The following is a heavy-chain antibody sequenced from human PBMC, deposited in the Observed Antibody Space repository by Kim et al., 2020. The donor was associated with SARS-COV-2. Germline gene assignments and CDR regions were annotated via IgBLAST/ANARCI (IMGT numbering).Heavy chain of an antibody. CDR2: IYYSGST. Sequence: SETLSLTCTVSGGSISSSSYYWGWIRQPPGKGLEWIGSIYYSGSTYYNPSLKSRVTISVDTSKNQFSLKLSSVTAADTAVYYCARGGDYYGSGSYYSGPTDYYGMDVWGQGTTVTVSS. CDR3: ARGGDYYGSGSYYSGPTDYYGMDV. D-gene: IGHD3-10*01. CDR1: GGSISSSSYY. J-gene: IGHJ6*02. V-gene: IGHV4-39*01.